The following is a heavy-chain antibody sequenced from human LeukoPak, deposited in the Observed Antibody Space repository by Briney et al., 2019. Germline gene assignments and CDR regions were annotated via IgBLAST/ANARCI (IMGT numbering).Heavy chain of an antibody. D-gene: IGHD1-26*01. Sequence: GGSMRLSCAAYGFTFIRYWMHCVRQVQRNWLEWDSRLNEDGRKTIYADSVQGRFTLYRHNCQNTLYMQMNSLITTHTCLYYCARDLGGIAGSWGQGALVSVSS. J-gene: IGHJ1*01. CDR3: ARDLGGIAGS. V-gene: IGHV3-74*01. CDR2: LNEDGRKT. CDR1: GFTFIRYW.